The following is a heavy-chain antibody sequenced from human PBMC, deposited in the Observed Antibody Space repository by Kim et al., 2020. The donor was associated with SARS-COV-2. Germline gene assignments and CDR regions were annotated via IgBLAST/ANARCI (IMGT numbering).Heavy chain of an antibody. V-gene: IGHV3-53*01. CDR1: GFSVRSNY. Sequence: GGSLRLSCAASGFSVRSNYMSWVRQAPGKGLEWVAVLHPGGNTYYADSMKGRFTISRDNSKKTLFLQMNNLRVEDMAVYNCSRDPCYNVGTFDGGYWGQGTLVTVSS. D-gene: IGHD3-9*01. CDR2: LHPGGNT. J-gene: IGHJ1*01. CDR3: SRDPCYNVGTFDGGY.